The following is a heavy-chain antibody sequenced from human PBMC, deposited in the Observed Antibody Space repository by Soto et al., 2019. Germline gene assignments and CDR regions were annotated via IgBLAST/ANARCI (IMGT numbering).Heavy chain of an antibody. CDR3: ARQGGMVRGVIIPYYYGMDV. J-gene: IGHJ6*02. CDR2: IYPGDSDT. D-gene: IGHD3-10*01. V-gene: IGHV5-51*01. Sequence: GESLKISCKGSGYRVTSYWIGWVRQMPGKGLEWMGIIYPGDSDTRYSPSFQGQVTISADKSISTAYLQWSSLKASDTAMYYCARQGGMVRGVIIPYYYGMDVWGQGTTVTVSS. CDR1: GYRVTSYW.